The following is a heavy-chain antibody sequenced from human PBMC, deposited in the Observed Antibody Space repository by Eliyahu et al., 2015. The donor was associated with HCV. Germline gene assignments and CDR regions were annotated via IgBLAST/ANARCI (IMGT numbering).Heavy chain of an antibody. CDR3: VRGGYDSDHVAAMDV. CDR1: GFTRXXYW. Sequence: DVQLVESGGGLLQAGGSXRLSXAASGFTRXXYWXHWVRQAPGKGLGWVSRISPDGSVRNYADSVTGRCTISRDNAKKKVYLQVNSLRRDDTGVYYCVRGGYDSDHVAAMDVWGQGTTVTVSS. D-gene: IGHD3-22*01. V-gene: IGHV3-74*01. CDR2: ISPDGSVR. J-gene: IGHJ6*02.